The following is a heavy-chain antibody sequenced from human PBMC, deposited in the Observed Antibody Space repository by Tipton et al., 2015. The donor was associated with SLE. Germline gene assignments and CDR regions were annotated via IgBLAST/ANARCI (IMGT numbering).Heavy chain of an antibody. D-gene: IGHD1-1*01. V-gene: IGHV4-39*01. CDR1: GGSISSYY. J-gene: IGHJ3*02. CDR3: VSTGPAGRDAFDI. CDR2: IYYSGST. Sequence: TLSLTCTVSGGSISSYYWGWIRQPPGKGLEWIGSIYYSGSTYYNPSLKSRVTISVDTSKNQFSLKLSSVTAADTAVYYCVSTGPAGRDAFDIWGQGTMVTVSS.